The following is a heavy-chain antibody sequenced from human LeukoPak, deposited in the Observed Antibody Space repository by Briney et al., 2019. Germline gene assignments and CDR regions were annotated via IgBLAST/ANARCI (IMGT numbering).Heavy chain of an antibody. CDR3: AREITFGGVIVTDNWFDP. J-gene: IGHJ5*02. CDR2: IYYSGST. V-gene: IGHV4-59*01. D-gene: IGHD3-16*02. CDR1: GGSISSYY. Sequence: SETLSLTCTVSGGSISSYYWSWIRQPPGKGLEWIGYIYYSGSTNYNPSLKSRVTISVDTSKNQFSLKLSSVTAADTAVYYCAREITFGGVIVTDNWFDPWGQGTLVTVSS.